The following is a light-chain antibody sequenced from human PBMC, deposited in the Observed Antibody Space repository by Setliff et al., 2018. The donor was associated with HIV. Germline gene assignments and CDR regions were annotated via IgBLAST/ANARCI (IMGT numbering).Light chain of an antibody. CDR3: NSYTSSSTLYV. V-gene: IGLV2-14*03. J-gene: IGLJ1*01. CDR1: SSDVGGYNY. Sequence: SVLTQPASVSGSPGQSITISCTGTSSDVGGYNYVSWYQQHPGKAAKLMIYDVSKRPSGVSTRFSGSKSGNTASLTISGLQAEDEADYFCNSYTSSSTLYVFGTGTKVTVL. CDR2: DVS.